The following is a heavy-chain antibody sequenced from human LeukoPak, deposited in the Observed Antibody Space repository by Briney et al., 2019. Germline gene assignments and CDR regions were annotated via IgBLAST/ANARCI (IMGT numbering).Heavy chain of an antibody. V-gene: IGHV4-59*01. CDR3: ARGGYSYGYTDWYFDL. CDR2: IYYSGST. J-gene: IGHJ2*01. CDR1: GGSISSYY. Sequence: SETLSLTCTVSGGSISSYYWSWIRRPPGKGLEWIGYIYYSGSTNYNPSLKSRVTISVDTSKNQFSLKLSSVTAADTAVYYCARGGYSYGYTDWYFDLWGRGTLVTVSS. D-gene: IGHD5-18*01.